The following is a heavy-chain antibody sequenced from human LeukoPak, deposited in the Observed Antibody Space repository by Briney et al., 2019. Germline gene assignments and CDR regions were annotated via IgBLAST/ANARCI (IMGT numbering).Heavy chain of an antibody. CDR3: ARGRPDDFWSGYYYYYYGMDV. J-gene: IGHJ6*02. Sequence: PSETLSLTCAVYGGSFSGYYWSWIRQPPGKGLEWIGEINHSGSTNYNPSLKSRVTISVDTSKNQFSLKLSSVTAADTAVYYCARGRPDDFWSGYYYYYYGMDVWGQGTTVTVSS. V-gene: IGHV4-34*01. CDR2: INHSGST. D-gene: IGHD3-3*01. CDR1: GGSFSGYY.